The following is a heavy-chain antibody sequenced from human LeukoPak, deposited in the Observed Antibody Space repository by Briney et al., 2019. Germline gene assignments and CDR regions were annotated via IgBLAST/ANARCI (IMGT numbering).Heavy chain of an antibody. CDR2: ISWNSDNI. J-gene: IGHJ4*02. CDR3: ARGQAWWELLPGGYFDY. Sequence: GGSLRLSCAVSGFTFDDYAMHWVRQVPGKGLEWVSCISWNSDNIGYADSVKGRFTISRDNAKNSLYLQMNSLRSEDTAVYYCARGQAWWELLPGGYFDYWGQGTLVTVSS. CDR1: GFTFDDYA. D-gene: IGHD1-26*01. V-gene: IGHV3-9*01.